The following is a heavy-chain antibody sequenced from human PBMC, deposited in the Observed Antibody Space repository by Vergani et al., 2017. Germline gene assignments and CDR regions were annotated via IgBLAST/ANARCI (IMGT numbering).Heavy chain of an antibody. J-gene: IGHJ5*02. D-gene: IGHD3-22*01. Sequence: QVQLQESGPGLVKPSQTLSLTCTVSGGSISSYYWSWIRKPPGKGLEWIGYIYYSGSTNYNPSLKSRVTISVDTSKNQFSLKLSSVTAADTAVYYCARDRSNPYYYDSSGYWNWFDPWGQGTLVTVSS. CDR2: IYYSGST. CDR1: GGSISSYY. V-gene: IGHV4-59*01. CDR3: ARDRSNPYYYDSSGYWNWFDP.